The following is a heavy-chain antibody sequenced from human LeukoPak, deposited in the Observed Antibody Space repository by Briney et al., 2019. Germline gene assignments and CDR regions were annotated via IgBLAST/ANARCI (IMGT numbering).Heavy chain of an antibody. Sequence: GGSLRLSCAASGFTFSSYAMSWVRQAPGKGLEWVSAISGSGGSTYYADSVKGRFTISRDNSKNTLYLQMNSLRAEDTAVYYCATELRYFDWLHAFDIWGQGTMVTVPS. CDR3: ATELRYFDWLHAFDI. V-gene: IGHV3-23*01. J-gene: IGHJ3*02. D-gene: IGHD3-9*01. CDR1: GFTFSSYA. CDR2: ISGSGGST.